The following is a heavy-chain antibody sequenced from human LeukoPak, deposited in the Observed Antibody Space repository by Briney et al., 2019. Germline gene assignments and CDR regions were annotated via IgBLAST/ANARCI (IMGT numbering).Heavy chain of an antibody. CDR2: ISSSSSSI. CDR3: ARLADYGNYGPREYLDF. V-gene: IGHV3-21*01. J-gene: IGHJ4*02. CDR1: GFTFSNYG. Sequence: GGSLRLSCAASGFTFSNYGMNWVRQAPGKGLEWVSSISSSSSSIYYADSLKGRFTITRDNAKTSLYLQMNSLRAEDTAVYYCARLADYGNYGPREYLDFWGQGTLVTVSS. D-gene: IGHD4-11*01.